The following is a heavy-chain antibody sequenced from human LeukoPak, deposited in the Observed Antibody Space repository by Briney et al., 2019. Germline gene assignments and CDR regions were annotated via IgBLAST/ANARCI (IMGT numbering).Heavy chain of an antibody. V-gene: IGHV3-7*01. D-gene: IGHD3-10*01. CDR2: IKEDGSEK. CDR1: GFTFSSYS. J-gene: IGHJ5*02. Sequence: PSGGSLRLSCAASGFTFSSYSMNWVRQAPGKGLEWVANIKEDGSEKYYVDSVKGRFTISRDNAKNSLHLQMNSLRAEDTAVYYCARAMYYYGSGDPSKFDPWGQGTLVTVSS. CDR3: ARAMYYYGSGDPSKFDP.